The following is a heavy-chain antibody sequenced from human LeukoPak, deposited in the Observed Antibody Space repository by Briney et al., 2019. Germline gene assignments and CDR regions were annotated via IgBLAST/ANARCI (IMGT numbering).Heavy chain of an antibody. J-gene: IGHJ4*02. CDR2: IYYSGST. CDR3: ARQNFVVVTAIRIFDY. Sequence: SETLSLTCTVSGGSISNYYWSWIRQPPGKGLEWLAYIYYSGSTNYNPSLKSRVTISVDSSKNQFSLKLTSVTAADTAVYYCARQNFVVVTAIRIFDYWGQGTLVTVSS. V-gene: IGHV4-59*08. CDR1: GGSISNYY. D-gene: IGHD2-21*02.